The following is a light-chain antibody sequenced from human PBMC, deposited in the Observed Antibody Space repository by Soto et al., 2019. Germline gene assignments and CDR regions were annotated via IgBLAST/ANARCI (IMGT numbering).Light chain of an antibody. J-gene: IGKJ5*01. CDR1: QSVSSSS. Sequence: EIVMTQAPGTLSLSPGERATLSCRASQSVSSSSLGWYQQKPGQAPKFLIYGVSSRATGIPDRFSGSGSGTDFTLTISRLEPEDFAVYHCQQYGSSPLITFGQGTRLEIK. CDR2: GVS. V-gene: IGKV3-20*01. CDR3: QQYGSSPLIT.